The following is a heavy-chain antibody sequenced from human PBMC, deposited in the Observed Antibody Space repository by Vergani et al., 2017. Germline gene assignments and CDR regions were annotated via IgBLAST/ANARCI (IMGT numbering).Heavy chain of an antibody. J-gene: IGHJ6*04. CDR3: SYGRDV. Sequence: EVQLLESGGGLVQPGGSLRLSCAASGFTFSSYAMSWVRQAPGKGLEWVSAISGSGGSTYYADSVKGRFTVSRDISKNTLHLQLNSLRVEDTAVYFCSYGRDVWGGGATVAVAS. CDR1: GFTFSSYA. CDR2: ISGSGGST. V-gene: IGHV3-23*01.